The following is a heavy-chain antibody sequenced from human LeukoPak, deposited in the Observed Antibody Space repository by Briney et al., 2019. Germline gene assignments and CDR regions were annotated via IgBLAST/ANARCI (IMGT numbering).Heavy chain of an antibody. CDR1: GGTFSSYA. J-gene: IGHJ6*03. CDR3: ARDSGNYPYMDV. D-gene: IGHD4-23*01. Sequence: ASVKVSCKASGGTFSSYAISWVRQAPGQGLEWMGGIIPIFGTANYAQKFQGRVTITADESTSTAYMELSSLRSEDTAVYHCARDSGNYPYMDVWGKGTTVTVSS. V-gene: IGHV1-69*13. CDR2: IIPIFGTA.